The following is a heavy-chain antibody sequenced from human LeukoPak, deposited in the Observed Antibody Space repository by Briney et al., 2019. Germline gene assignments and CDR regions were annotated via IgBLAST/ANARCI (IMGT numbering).Heavy chain of an antibody. Sequence: SETLSLTCALYGGSFSSYSWSWTWIRQTPEKGLEWIGEIIEKGNANYNPSLKSRVTMDLDTSKNQFSLKLTSMTAADTAMYYCARGYYPPRWYFDLWGRGTLVTVSS. CDR3: ARGYYPPRWYFDL. CDR1: GGSFSSYS. CDR2: IIEKGNA. V-gene: IGHV4-34*01. D-gene: IGHD3-10*01. J-gene: IGHJ2*01.